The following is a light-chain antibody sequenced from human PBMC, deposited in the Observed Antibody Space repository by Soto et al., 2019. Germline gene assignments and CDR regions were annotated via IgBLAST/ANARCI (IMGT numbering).Light chain of an antibody. V-gene: IGLV2-23*02. CDR3: CRYAGSSIG. Sequence: QSVLTHRASVSGSHEQWITITYTGTSSEVGRYNLVSWYQQHPGKAPKLMIYEVSKRPSGVSNRFSGSKSGNTASLTISGLQAEDEADYFCCRYAGSSIGVGTGTKVPV. CDR2: EVS. J-gene: IGLJ1*01. CDR1: SSEVGRYNL.